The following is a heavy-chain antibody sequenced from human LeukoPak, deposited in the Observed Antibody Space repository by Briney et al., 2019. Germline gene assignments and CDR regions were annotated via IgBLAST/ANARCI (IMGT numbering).Heavy chain of an antibody. CDR3: AGQFTGSSGAPDY. CDR1: GYTFTGYY. CDR2: INPNSGGT. V-gene: IGHV1-2*02. D-gene: IGHD6-6*01. J-gene: IGHJ4*02. Sequence: ASVKVSCKASGYTFTGYYMHWVRQAPGQGLEWMGWINPNSGGTNYAQKFQGRVTMTRDTSISTAYMELSRLRSDDTAVYYCAGQFTGSSGAPDYWGQGTLVTVSS.